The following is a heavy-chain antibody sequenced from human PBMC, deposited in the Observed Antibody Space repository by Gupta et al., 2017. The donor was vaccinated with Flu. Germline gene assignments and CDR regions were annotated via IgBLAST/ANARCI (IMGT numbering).Heavy chain of an antibody. CDR2: IRSIADGGLT. CDR3: ASHPTDDYDSSGYPDS. V-gene: IGHV3-15*01. J-gene: IGHJ4*02. Sequence: EVQLVESGGGFVKPGGSLRLSCAASEFTFNNAWMSWLRQAPGKGLEWVGRIRSIADGGLTDYAAPVKGRFSISRDDSKNTLYLQMNSLKTEDTAVYYCASHPTDDYDSSGYPDSWGQGILVTVSS. D-gene: IGHD3-22*01. CDR1: EFTFNNAW.